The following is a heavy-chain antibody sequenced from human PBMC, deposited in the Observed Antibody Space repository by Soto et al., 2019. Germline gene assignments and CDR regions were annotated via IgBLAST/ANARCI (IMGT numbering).Heavy chain of an antibody. CDR1: GGSISSSNW. CDR2: IYHSGST. CDR3: ARYSSSWFDY. D-gene: IGHD6-13*01. V-gene: IGHV4-4*02. J-gene: IGHJ4*02. Sequence: QVQLQESGPGLVKPSGTLSLTCAVSGGSISSSNWWSWVRQPPGKGLEWMGEIYHSGSTNYNPSLNTRVTISVDKSKNQFSPKLSSVTAADTAVYYCARYSSSWFDYWGQGTLVTVSS.